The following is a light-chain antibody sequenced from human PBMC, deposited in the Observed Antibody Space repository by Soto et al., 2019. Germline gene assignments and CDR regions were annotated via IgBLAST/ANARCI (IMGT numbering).Light chain of an antibody. CDR3: QQYNSWPLT. J-gene: IGKJ4*01. Sequence: EIVMAQSPATLSVSPGERATLSCRASQSVSANLAWYQQKPGQAPRLLIYGAFTRATGVPARFSGSESGTEFTLTISSLQSEDFAVYYCQQYNSWPLTFGGGTTVEIK. CDR2: GAF. CDR1: QSVSAN. V-gene: IGKV3-15*01.